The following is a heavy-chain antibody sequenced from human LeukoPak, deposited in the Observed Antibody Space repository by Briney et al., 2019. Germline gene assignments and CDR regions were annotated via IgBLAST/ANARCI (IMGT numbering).Heavy chain of an antibody. CDR3: AKDYGSGSSPDY. J-gene: IGHJ4*02. V-gene: IGHV3-30*18. D-gene: IGHD3-10*01. Sequence: QPGRSLRLSCAASGFTFRSYGMRWVRQAPGKGLEWVAVISYDGSNKYYADSVKGRFTISRDNSKNTLYLQMNSLRAEDTAVYYCAKDYGSGSSPDYWGQGTLVTVSS. CDR1: GFTFRSYG. CDR2: ISYDGSNK.